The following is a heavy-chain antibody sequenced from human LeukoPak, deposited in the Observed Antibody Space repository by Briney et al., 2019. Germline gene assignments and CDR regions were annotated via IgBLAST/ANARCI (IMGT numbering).Heavy chain of an antibody. J-gene: IGHJ5*02. V-gene: IGHV1-18*01. Sequence: ASVKVSCKASGYTFTSYDINWVRQATGQGLEWMGWISAYNGNTNYAQKLQGRVTMTTDTSTSTAYMELRSLRSDDTAVYYCARSVGGTRWFDPWGQGTLVTVSS. CDR2: ISAYNGNT. D-gene: IGHD1-14*01. CDR1: GYTFTSYD. CDR3: ARSVGGTRWFDP.